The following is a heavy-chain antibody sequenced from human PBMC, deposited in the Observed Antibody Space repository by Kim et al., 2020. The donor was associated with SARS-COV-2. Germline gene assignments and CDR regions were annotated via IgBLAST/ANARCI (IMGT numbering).Heavy chain of an antibody. CDR3: ARDQGRGYCSRSGSCYYYGMDV. CDR1: GFTFSSYA. J-gene: IGHJ6*02. Sequence: GGSLRLSCAASGFTFSSYAMHWVRQAPGKGLEWVAVISYDGSNKYYADSVKGRFTISRDNSKNTLYLQMNSLRAEDTAVYYCARDQGRGYCSRSGSCYYYGMDVWGQGTTVTVSS. D-gene: IGHD2-2*01. V-gene: IGHV3-30*04. CDR2: ISYDGSNK.